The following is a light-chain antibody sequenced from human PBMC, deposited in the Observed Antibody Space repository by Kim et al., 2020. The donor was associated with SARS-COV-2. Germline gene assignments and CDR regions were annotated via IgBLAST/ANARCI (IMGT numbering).Light chain of an antibody. CDR2: DAS. CDR1: QSVSSN. J-gene: IGKJ1*01. Sequence: DIVLTQSPATLSLSPGERATLSCRASQSVSSNLAWYQQKPGQAPRLLIYDASNRATGIPARFSGSGSGTEFTLTISSLQSEDFAVYYCQQYNNWPPITFGQGTRLEIK. V-gene: IGKV3D-15*01. CDR3: QQYNNWPPIT.